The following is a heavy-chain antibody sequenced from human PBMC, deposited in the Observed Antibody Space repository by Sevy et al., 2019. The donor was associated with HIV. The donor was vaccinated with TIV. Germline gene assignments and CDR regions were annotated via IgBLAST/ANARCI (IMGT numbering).Heavy chain of an antibody. Sequence: SETLSLTCTVSGGSISSYYWSWIRQPAGKGLEWIGRIYTSGSTNYNPSLKSRVTMSVDTSKNQFSLKLSTVTAADTAVYYCARAVGYCSGGSCPNFFDPWGQGTLVTVSS. CDR3: ARAVGYCSGGSCPNFFDP. CDR2: IYTSGST. J-gene: IGHJ5*02. V-gene: IGHV4-4*07. CDR1: GGSISSYY. D-gene: IGHD2-15*01.